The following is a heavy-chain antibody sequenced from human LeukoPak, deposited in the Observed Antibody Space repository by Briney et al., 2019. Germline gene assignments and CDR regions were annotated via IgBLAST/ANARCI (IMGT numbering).Heavy chain of an antibody. CDR3: ARNKTTGGGGFDY. CDR1: GYTFNSHG. D-gene: IGHD3-16*01. J-gene: IGHJ4*02. V-gene: IGHV1-18*04. Sequence: GASVKVSCKASGYTFNSHGISWIRQAPGQGPEWMGWISGDYGHTKYAQKFQGRVTMTTDTSTDTSYMELRSLRSDDTAVYYCARNKTTGGGGFDYWGQGTLITVSS. CDR2: ISGDYGHT.